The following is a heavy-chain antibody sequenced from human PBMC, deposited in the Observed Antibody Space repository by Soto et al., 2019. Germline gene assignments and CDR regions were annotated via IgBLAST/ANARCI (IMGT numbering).Heavy chain of an antibody. CDR2: INHSGST. Sequence: PSETLSLTCAVYGGSFSGYYWSWIRQPPGKGLEWIGEINHSGSTNYNPSLKSRVTISVDTSKNQFSLKLSSVTAADTAVYYCARGRGHFDYWGQGTLGTVPQ. CDR3: ARGRGHFDY. V-gene: IGHV4-34*01. CDR1: GGSFSGYY. J-gene: IGHJ4*02. D-gene: IGHD3-10*01.